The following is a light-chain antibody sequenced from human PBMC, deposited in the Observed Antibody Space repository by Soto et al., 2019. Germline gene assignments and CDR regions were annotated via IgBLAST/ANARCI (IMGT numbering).Light chain of an antibody. J-gene: IGKJ4*01. V-gene: IGKV1-39*01. Sequence: DIQMTQSPSSLSASVGDRVTITCRASQSISSYLNWYQQKPGKAPKLLIYAASSLQSGVPSRFSGSGYGTDFTLTISSMQPEDFATYYCQQSYSTQLTLGVGTKVEIK. CDR3: QQSYSTQLT. CDR2: AAS. CDR1: QSISSY.